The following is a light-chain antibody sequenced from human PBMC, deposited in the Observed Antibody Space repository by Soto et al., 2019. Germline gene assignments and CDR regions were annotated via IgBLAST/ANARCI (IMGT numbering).Light chain of an antibody. CDR2: FGS. CDR3: KPTLTTPPT. V-gene: IGKV2-28*01. J-gene: IGKJ3*01. Sequence: DIVMTQSPLSLPVTPGEPASFSCRSSQSLLHSNGYNYLEWYLQKTGQSPQLLIYFGSNRASGVPARFSGSGSGTHFTLQISRVEAEDVGTYYCKPTLTTPPTFGPGTKVDIK. CDR1: QSLLHSNGYNY.